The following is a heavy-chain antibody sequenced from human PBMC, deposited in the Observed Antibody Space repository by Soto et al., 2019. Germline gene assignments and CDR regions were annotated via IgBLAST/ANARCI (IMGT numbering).Heavy chain of an antibody. CDR1: GFSFAGYA. Sequence: YLRLSCAASGFSFAGYALTWVRLAPGKGLEWVASISGGGGSTYYADSVKGRFSISRDNSNRMVYLQMGSLTAGDTAVYYCAKTETFNGYYNAFDYWGQGTRVTVSS. J-gene: IGHJ4*02. V-gene: IGHV3-23*01. D-gene: IGHD3-9*01. CDR3: AKTETFNGYYNAFDY. CDR2: ISGGGGST.